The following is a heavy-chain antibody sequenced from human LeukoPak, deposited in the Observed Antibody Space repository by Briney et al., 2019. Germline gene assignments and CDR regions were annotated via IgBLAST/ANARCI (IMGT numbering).Heavy chain of an antibody. J-gene: IGHJ4*02. CDR3: ARDPRRRYCSGGSCNHFDY. V-gene: IGHV3-30*03. CDR1: GFTFSSYG. Sequence: PGRSLRLSCAASGFTFSSYGMHWVRQASGKGLEWVAVISYDGSNKYYADSVKGRFTISRDNSKNTLYLQMNSLRAEDTAVYYCARDPRRRYCSGGSCNHFDYWGQGTLVTVSS. D-gene: IGHD2-15*01. CDR2: ISYDGSNK.